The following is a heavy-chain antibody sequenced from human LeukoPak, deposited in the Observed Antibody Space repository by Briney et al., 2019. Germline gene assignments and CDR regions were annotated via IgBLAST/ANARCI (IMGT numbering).Heavy chain of an antibody. Sequence: SETLSLTCAVYGGSFSGYYWSWIRQPPGKVLEWIGEINHSGSTNYNPSLKSRVTISVDTSKNQFSLKLSSVTAADTAVYYCARGRSLSGQYYYGSGSYRATYYFDYWGQGTLVTVSS. J-gene: IGHJ4*02. CDR3: ARGRSLSGQYYYGSGSYRATYYFDY. D-gene: IGHD3-10*01. V-gene: IGHV4-34*01. CDR2: INHSGST. CDR1: GGSFSGYY.